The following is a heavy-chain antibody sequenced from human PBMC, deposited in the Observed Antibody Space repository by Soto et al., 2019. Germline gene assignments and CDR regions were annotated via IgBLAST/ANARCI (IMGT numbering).Heavy chain of an antibody. D-gene: IGHD3-3*01. CDR3: FTIFGVASDF. J-gene: IGHJ4*01. CDR2: TSHDGVSK. V-gene: IGHV3-30*03. Sequence: QVQLVESGGGVVQPGRSLRLSCAASGFTFRTYGMHWAHQAPGKGLEWLAMTSHDGVSKYYADSVKGRFTISRDNSKNTLYLQMNTLGAEDTALYYCFTIFGVASDFWGQGTLVTVSS. CDR1: GFTFRTYG.